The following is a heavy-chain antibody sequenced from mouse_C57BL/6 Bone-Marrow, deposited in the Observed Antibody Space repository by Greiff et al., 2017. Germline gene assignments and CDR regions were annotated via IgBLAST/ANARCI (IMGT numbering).Heavy chain of an antibody. CDR3: ARSHYYGSSWDYFDY. J-gene: IGHJ2*01. CDR1: GYSITSDY. V-gene: IGHV3-8*01. D-gene: IGHD1-1*01. Sequence: QLKESGPGLAKPSQTLSLTCSVTGYSITSDYWNWIRKFPGNKLEYMGYISYSGSTYYNPSLKSRISITRDTYKNQYYLQLNSVTTENTATYYCARSHYYGSSWDYFDYWGQGTTLTVSA. CDR2: ISYSGST.